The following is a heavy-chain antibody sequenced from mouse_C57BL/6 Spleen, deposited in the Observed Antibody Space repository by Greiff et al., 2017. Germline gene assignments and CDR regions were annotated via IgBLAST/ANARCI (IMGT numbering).Heavy chain of an antibody. Sequence: VQLQQSGAELVRPGASVKLSCKASGYTFTDYYINWVKQRPGQGLEWIARIYPGSGNTYYNEKFKGKATLTAEKSSSTAYMQLSSLTSEDSAVYFCSRGGYDGPPYAMDYWGQGTSVTVSS. CDR2: IYPGSGNT. J-gene: IGHJ4*01. CDR1: GYTFTDYY. D-gene: IGHD2-2*01. V-gene: IGHV1-76*01. CDR3: SRGGYDGPPYAMDY.